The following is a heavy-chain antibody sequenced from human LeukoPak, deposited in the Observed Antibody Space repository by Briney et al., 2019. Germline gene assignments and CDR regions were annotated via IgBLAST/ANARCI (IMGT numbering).Heavy chain of an antibody. CDR2: ITGSGGST. CDR1: GFTFSNYG. CDR3: AGDHGDYGDYLNY. J-gene: IGHJ4*02. Sequence: GGSLRLSCAASGFTFSNYGLSWVRQAPGKGLEWVSGITGSGGSTYYADSVKGRFTISRDNSKNTLYLQMNSLRSEDTAVYYCAGDHGDYGDYLNYWGQGTLVTVSS. V-gene: IGHV3-23*01. D-gene: IGHD4-17*01.